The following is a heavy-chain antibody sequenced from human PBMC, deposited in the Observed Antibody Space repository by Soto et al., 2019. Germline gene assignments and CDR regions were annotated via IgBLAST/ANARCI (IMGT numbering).Heavy chain of an antibody. V-gene: IGHV3-30-3*01. Sequence: GGSLRLSCAASGFTFSSYAMHWVRQAPGKGLEWVAVISYDGSNKYYADSVKGRFTISRDNSKNTLYLQMNSLRAEDTAVYYCARDLTYSSSAGNYYYYGMDVWGQGTTVTVSS. CDR2: ISYDGSNK. CDR1: GFTFSSYA. CDR3: ARDLTYSSSAGNYYYYGMDV. D-gene: IGHD6-6*01. J-gene: IGHJ6*02.